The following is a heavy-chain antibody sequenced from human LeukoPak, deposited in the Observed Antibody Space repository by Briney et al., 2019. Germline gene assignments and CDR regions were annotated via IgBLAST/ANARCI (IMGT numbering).Heavy chain of an antibody. J-gene: IGHJ5*02. CDR1: GGSISSGSYY. V-gene: IGHV4-61*02. CDR3: AREGDSSSWFNWFDP. D-gene: IGHD6-13*01. Sequence: SETLSLTCTVSGGSISSGSYYWSWIRQPAGKGLEWIGRIYTSGSTNYNPSLKSRVTISLDTSKNQFSLKLSSVTAADTAVYYCAREGDSSSWFNWFDPWGQGTLVTVSS. CDR2: IYTSGST.